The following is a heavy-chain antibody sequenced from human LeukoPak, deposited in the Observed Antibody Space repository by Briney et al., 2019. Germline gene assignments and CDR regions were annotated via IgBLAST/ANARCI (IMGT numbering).Heavy chain of an antibody. CDR1: GFTFSNAW. Sequence: PGGSLRLSCAASGFTFSNAWMSWVRQAPGKGLEWVGRIKSKTDGGTTDYAAPVKGRFTISRDDSKNTLYLQMNSLRAEDTAVYYCAKEMGITMIVVVTLDYWGQGTLVTVSS. CDR3: AKEMGITMIVVVTLDY. CDR2: IKSKTDGGTT. D-gene: IGHD3-22*01. J-gene: IGHJ4*02. V-gene: IGHV3-15*01.